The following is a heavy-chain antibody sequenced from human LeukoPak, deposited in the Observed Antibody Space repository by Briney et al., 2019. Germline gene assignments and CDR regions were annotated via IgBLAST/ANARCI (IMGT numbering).Heavy chain of an antibody. CDR3: VRDEALWRLDY. V-gene: IGHV3-74*03. D-gene: IGHD2-21*01. CDR1: VFTFSNHC. J-gene: IGHJ4*02. CDR2: IDERGTNA. Sequence: VGSLRLSCAASVFTFSNHCMHCVRQVPGKSLVWVSRIDERGTNAMYADSVKGRFSISRDNAKNTVNLQMNSLRAEDTGVYYCVRDEALWRLDYWGQGTLVTVSS.